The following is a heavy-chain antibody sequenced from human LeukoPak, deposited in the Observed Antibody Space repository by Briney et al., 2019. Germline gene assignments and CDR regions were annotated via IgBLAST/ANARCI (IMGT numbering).Heavy chain of an antibody. D-gene: IGHD2-2*01. J-gene: IGHJ4*02. V-gene: IGHV3-48*02. CDR1: GFTFSTYS. CDR3: ARDCPSSTSCYPGDDFDY. CDR2: ISSSSTTI. Sequence: PGGSLRLSCAASGFTFSTYSLIWVRQAPGKGLECISYISSSSTTIDHADSVKGRFTISRDNGRNSLYLQMNSLRDEDTAVYYCARDCPSSTSCYPGDDFDYWGQGTLVTVSS.